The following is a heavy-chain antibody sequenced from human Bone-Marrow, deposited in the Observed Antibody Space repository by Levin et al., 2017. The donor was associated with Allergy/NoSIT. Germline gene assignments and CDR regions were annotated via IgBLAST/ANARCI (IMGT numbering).Heavy chain of an antibody. V-gene: IGHV3-11*01. CDR3: ARDPIAVAGNSWNWFDP. CDR1: GFTFSDYY. D-gene: IGHD6-19*01. CDR2: ISSSGSTI. Sequence: GGSLRLSCAASGFTFSDYYMSWIRQAPGKGLEWVSYISSSGSTIYYADSVKGRFTISRDNAKNSLYLQMNSLRAEDTAVYYCARDPIAVAGNSWNWFDPWGQGTLVTVSS. J-gene: IGHJ5*02.